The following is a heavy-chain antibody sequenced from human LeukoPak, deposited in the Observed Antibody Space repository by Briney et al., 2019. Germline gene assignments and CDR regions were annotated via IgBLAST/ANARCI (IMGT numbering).Heavy chain of an antibody. Sequence: PGGSLRLSCAASVFTVITNDMTWVRQAPGPGLEWVSVLYSDGNTKYADSVQGRFTISRDNSKNTLYLEMNSLSPDDTAVYYCARGVEPLAANTLAYWGQGTLVTVSS. CDR3: ARGVEPLAANTLAY. CDR2: LYSDGNT. D-gene: IGHD1-14*01. CDR1: VFTVITND. J-gene: IGHJ4*02. V-gene: IGHV3-53*01.